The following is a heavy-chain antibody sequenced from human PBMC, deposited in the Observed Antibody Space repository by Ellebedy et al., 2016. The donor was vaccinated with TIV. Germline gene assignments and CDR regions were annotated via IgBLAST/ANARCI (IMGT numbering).Heavy chain of an antibody. D-gene: IGHD6-13*01. CDR1: GGSISRSSYY. J-gene: IGHJ3*02. V-gene: IGHV4-39*01. CDR2: IYYSGST. Sequence: MPSETLSLTCTVSGGSISRSSYYWGSIRQPPGKGLEWIGSIYYSGSTYYNPSLKSRVTISVDTSKNLFSLKLSSVTAADKAVYYCARHVVAAASPMTYDAFDIWGQGTMVTVSS. CDR3: ARHVVAAASPMTYDAFDI.